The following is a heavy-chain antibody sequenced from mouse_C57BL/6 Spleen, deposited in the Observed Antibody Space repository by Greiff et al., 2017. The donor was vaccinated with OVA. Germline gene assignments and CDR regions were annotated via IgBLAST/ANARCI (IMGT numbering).Heavy chain of an antibody. V-gene: IGHV1-59*01. Sequence: QVQLQQPGAELVRPGTSVKLSCKASGYTFTSYWMHWVKQRPGQGLEWIGVIDPSDSYTNYNQKFKGKATLTVDTSSSTAYMQLSSLTSEDSAVYYCARMTTVVATRGAMDYWGQGTSVTVSS. CDR2: IDPSDSYT. D-gene: IGHD1-1*01. CDR1: GYTFTSYW. CDR3: ARMTTVVATRGAMDY. J-gene: IGHJ4*01.